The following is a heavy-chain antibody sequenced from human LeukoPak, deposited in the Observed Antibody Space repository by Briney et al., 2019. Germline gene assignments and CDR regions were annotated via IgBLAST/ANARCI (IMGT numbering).Heavy chain of an antibody. CDR3: ATFLGYFDY. Sequence: SVKVSCKASGDTFSSYTISWVRQAPGQGLEWMGRIIPILGIANYAQKFQGRVTITADKSTSTAYMELSSLRSEYTAVYYCATFLGYFDYWGQGTLVTVSS. V-gene: IGHV1-69*02. CDR1: GDTFSSYT. J-gene: IGHJ4*02. D-gene: IGHD2/OR15-2a*01. CDR2: IIPILGIA.